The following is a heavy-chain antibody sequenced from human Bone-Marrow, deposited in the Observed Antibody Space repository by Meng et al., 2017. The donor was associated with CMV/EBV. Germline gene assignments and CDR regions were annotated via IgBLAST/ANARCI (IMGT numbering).Heavy chain of an antibody. V-gene: IGHV3-21*01. J-gene: IGHJ6*02. CDR3: ARSVLMVYAILDYYYGMDV. CDR2: ISNRGGST. Sequence: GGSLRLSCAASGFTFSDYGMTWVRQAPGKGLEWVSFISNRGGSTNYADSVKGRFTISRDNAKNSLYLQMNSLRAEDTAVYYCARSVLMVYAILDYYYGMDVWGQGTTVTVSS. D-gene: IGHD2-8*01. CDR1: GFTFSDYG.